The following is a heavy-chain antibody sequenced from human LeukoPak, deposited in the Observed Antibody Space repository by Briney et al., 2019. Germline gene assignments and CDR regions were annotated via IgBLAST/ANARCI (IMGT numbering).Heavy chain of an antibody. CDR1: GFTSSSYG. D-gene: IGHD3-10*01. CDR3: ARDAMVRGVVAGGWFDP. Sequence: GGSLRLSCAASGFTSSSYGMHWVRQAPGKGLEWVAVIWYDGSNKYYADSVKGRFTISRDNSKNTLYLQMNSLRAEDTAVYYCARDAMVRGVVAGGWFDPWGQGTLVTVSS. J-gene: IGHJ5*02. V-gene: IGHV3-33*01. CDR2: IWYDGSNK.